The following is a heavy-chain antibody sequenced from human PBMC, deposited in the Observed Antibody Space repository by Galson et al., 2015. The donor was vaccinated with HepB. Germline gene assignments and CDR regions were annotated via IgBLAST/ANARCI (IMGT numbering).Heavy chain of an antibody. CDR3: AREGGAYSGSYPLDY. CDR1: GFTFSTYA. CDR2: ISSSGGYI. V-gene: IGHV3-21*01. D-gene: IGHD1-26*01. Sequence: SLRLSCAASGFTFSTYAMNWVRQAPGKGLVWVSSISSSGGYIYYADSVKGRFTISRDNAKNSLFLQMNSLRAEDTAVYYCAREGGAYSGSYPLDYWGQGTLVTVSS. J-gene: IGHJ4*02.